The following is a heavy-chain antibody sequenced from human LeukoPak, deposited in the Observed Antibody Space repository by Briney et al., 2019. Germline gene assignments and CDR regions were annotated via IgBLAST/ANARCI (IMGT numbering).Heavy chain of an antibody. D-gene: IGHD1-26*01. V-gene: IGHV1-2*02. J-gene: IGHJ5*02. CDR3: ARDMSGTFFGWFDP. CDR1: GYSFTDYY. Sequence: ASVKVSCKASGYSFTDYYIHWVRQAPAQGLEWMGWINPNSGGTNCAQKFQGRVTMTGDTSISTAYMEVSGLGSDDTAVYYCARDMSGTFFGWFDPWGQGTLVTVSS. CDR2: INPNSGGT.